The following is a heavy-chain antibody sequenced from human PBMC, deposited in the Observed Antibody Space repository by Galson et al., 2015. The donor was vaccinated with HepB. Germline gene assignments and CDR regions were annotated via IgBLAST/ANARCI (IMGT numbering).Heavy chain of an antibody. Sequence: SLRLSCAASGFTFSNSAMTWVRQAPGKGLEWVSVIGHNGGNTNYAESVKGRFTISRDNSKNTLYLQMNSLRAEDTALFYCAKLGGSGSYQAYLDYWGQGTLVTVSS. CDR2: IGHNGGNT. D-gene: IGHD3-10*01. CDR3: AKLGGSGSYQAYLDY. V-gene: IGHV3-23*01. CDR1: GFTFSNSA. J-gene: IGHJ4*02.